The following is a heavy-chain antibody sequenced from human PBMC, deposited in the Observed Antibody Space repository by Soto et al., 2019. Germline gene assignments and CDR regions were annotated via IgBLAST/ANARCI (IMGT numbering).Heavy chain of an antibody. CDR1: GFTVSSNY. V-gene: IGHV3-66*01. Sequence: EVQLVESGGGLVQPGGSLRLSCAASGFTVSSNYMSWVRQAPGKGLEWVSVIYSGGSTYYADSVKGRFTISRDNSKNTLFLQMNSLRAEDTAVYYCARGELAYYFDYWGQGTLVTVSS. CDR3: ARGELAYYFDY. D-gene: IGHD1-26*01. J-gene: IGHJ4*02. CDR2: IYSGGST.